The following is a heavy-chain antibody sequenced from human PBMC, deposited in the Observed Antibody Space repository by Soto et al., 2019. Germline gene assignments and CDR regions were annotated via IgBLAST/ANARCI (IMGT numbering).Heavy chain of an antibody. CDR3: ARIGDYYDSSGYYYVGYFQH. J-gene: IGHJ1*01. CDR2: IKQDGSEK. D-gene: IGHD3-22*01. CDR1: GFTFSSYW. V-gene: IGHV3-7*03. Sequence: LRLSCAASGFTFSSYWMSWVRQAPGKGLEWVANIKQDGSEKYYVDSVKGRFTISRDNAKNSLYLQMNSLRAEDTAVYYCARIGDYYDSSGYYYVGYFQHWGQGTLVTVSS.